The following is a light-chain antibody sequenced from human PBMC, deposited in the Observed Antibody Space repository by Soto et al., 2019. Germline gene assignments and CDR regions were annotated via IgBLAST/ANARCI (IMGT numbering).Light chain of an antibody. CDR1: HSVSSY. V-gene: IGKV3-11*01. CDR2: DAS. Sequence: DMGLTHCRAPLPVSAGEGATLPSRASHSVSSYLAWYQPNPGQAPRLLIYDASTRATGIPARFSGSGSGTDFTLTISSLEPEDFAVYYCQQRSNWPPLTVGGGTKVDIK. J-gene: IGKJ4*01. CDR3: QQRSNWPPLT.